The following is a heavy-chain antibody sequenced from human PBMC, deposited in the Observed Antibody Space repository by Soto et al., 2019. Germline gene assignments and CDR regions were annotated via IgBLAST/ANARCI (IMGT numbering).Heavy chain of an antibody. CDR3: ARLRPESSGWYTPPEKYYFDY. D-gene: IGHD6-19*01. V-gene: IGHV4-39*01. CDR2: IYYSGST. Sequence: SETLSLTCTVSGGSISSSSYYWGWIRQPPGKGLEWIGSIYYSGSTYYNPSLKSRVTISVDTSKNQFSLKLSSVTAADTAVYYCARLRPESSGWYTPPEKYYFDYWGQGTLVTVSS. CDR1: GGSISSSSYY. J-gene: IGHJ4*02.